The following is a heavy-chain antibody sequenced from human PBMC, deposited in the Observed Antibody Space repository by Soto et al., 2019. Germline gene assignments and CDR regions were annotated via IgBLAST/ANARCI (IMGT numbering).Heavy chain of an antibody. V-gene: IGHV1-69*13. D-gene: IGHD2-15*01. CDR2: IIPIFGTA. CDR3: ARDIGVVVAARDYYGMDV. Sequence: SVKVSCKASGGTFSSYAISWVRQAPGQGLEWMGGIIPIFGTANYAQKFQGRVTITADESTSTAYMELSSLRSEDTAVYYCARDIGVVVAARDYYGMDVWGQGTTVTVSS. J-gene: IGHJ6*02. CDR1: GGTFSSYA.